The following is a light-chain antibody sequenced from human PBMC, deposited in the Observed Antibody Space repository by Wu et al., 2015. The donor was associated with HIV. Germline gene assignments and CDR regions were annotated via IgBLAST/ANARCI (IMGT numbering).Light chain of an antibody. CDR3: QHYGITPAWT. Sequence: EIVLTQSPGTLSLSPGERATLSCRASQSVSSSSLAWYQQKPGQAPRLLIYGASNRATGIPDRFSGSGSGTDFTLTISRLEPEDFAVYYCQHYGITPAWTLGQGTKVETK. J-gene: IGKJ1*01. CDR2: GAS. V-gene: IGKV3-20*01. CDR1: QSVSSSS.